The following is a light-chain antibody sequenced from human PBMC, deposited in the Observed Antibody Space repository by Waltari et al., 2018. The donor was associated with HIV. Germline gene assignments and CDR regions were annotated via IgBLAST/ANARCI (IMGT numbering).Light chain of an antibody. CDR1: SSNIGSST. CDR2: SNN. V-gene: IGLV1-44*01. Sequence: QSVLTQPPSASGTPGQRVTISCSASSSNIGSSTVNWYQQIPGTAPKLLIYSNNQRPSGVPDRFSGSKSGTSASLAISGLQSEDEADYYCETWGDSLNGRVFGGGTKLTVL. J-gene: IGLJ3*02. CDR3: ETWGDSLNGRV.